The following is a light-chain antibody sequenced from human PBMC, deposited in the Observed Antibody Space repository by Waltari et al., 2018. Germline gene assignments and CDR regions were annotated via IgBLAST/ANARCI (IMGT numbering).Light chain of an antibody. CDR1: QGISSW. CDR2: AAS. V-gene: IGKV1-12*01. CDR3: QHRDHWPPDAT. Sequence: DIQMTQSPSSVSASVGDRVTITCRASQGISSWLAWYQQKPGKAPKLLIYAASSLQSGVPSRFSGSGSGTDFTLTISSLEPEDFAVYYCQHRDHWPPDATFGPGTKVDI. J-gene: IGKJ3*01.